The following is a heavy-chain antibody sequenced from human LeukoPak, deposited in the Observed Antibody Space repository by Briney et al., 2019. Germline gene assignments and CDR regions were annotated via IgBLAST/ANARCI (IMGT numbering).Heavy chain of an antibody. CDR3: AGSYCGGDCYWTIDY. J-gene: IGHJ4*02. Sequence: ASVKVSCKTSGYTFTAYYMHWVRQAPGQGPEWMGWINPNIGGTKYAQKFQGRVTMTRATSINTAYMELDRLTSDDTAIYYCAGSYCGGDCYWTIDYWGQGTLVTVSS. CDR1: GYTFTAYY. D-gene: IGHD2-21*02. V-gene: IGHV1-2*02. CDR2: INPNIGGT.